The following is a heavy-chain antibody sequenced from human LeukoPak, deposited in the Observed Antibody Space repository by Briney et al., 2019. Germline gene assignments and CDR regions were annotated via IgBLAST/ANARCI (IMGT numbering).Heavy chain of an antibody. J-gene: IGHJ6*03. CDR1: GGSISSYY. CDR3: ARALQQNSSSWINYYYMDV. Sequence: SETLSLTCTVSGGSISSYYWSWIRQPPGKGLEWIGYIYYSGSTNYTPSLKSRVTISVDTSKNQFSLKLSSVTAADTAVYYCARALQQNSSSWINYYYMDVWGKGTTVTVSS. CDR2: IYYSGST. V-gene: IGHV4-59*01. D-gene: IGHD6-13*01.